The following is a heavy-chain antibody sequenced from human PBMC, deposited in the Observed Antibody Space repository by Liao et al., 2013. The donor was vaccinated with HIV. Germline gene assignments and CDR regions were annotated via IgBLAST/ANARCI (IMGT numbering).Heavy chain of an antibody. CDR2: IYHSGST. CDR1: GGSISSNYHY. D-gene: IGHD4-17*01. Sequence: QVQLQESGPGLVKPSETLSLTCTVSGGSISSNYHYWGWVRQPPGKGLEWIGSIYHSGSTYDNPSLRSRVTLSLDTAENQFSLNLTSVTAADTAVYYCVRGPITTVTISYYYFDLWGRGTLLTVSS. CDR3: VRGPITTVTISYYYFDL. V-gene: IGHV4-39*07. J-gene: IGHJ2*01.